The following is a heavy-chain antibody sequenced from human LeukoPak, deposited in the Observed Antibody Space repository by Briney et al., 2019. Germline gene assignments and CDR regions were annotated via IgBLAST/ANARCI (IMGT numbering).Heavy chain of an antibody. J-gene: IGHJ4*02. D-gene: IGHD5-12*01. CDR3: ARTYSGYGNGIDY. Sequence: TGGSLRLSCAASGFTFTNAWMSWVRQAPGQGLEWVGLIKSKPYGGTTDYAAPVKGRFTISRDNAKKSLYLQMNSLRAEDTAVYYCARTYSGYGNGIDYWGQGTLVTVSS. CDR2: IKSKPYGGTT. V-gene: IGHV3-15*01. CDR1: GFTFTNAW.